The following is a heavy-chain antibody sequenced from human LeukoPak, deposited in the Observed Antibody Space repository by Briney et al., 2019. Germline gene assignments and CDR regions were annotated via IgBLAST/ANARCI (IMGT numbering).Heavy chain of an antibody. CDR1: GFTFSSYG. J-gene: IGHJ5*02. V-gene: IGHV3-33*06. CDR2: IWYDGSNK. CDR3: AKDLTVGATIDWFDP. Sequence: PGGSLRLSCAASGFTFSSYGMHWVRQAPGKGLGWVAVIWYDGSNKYYADSVKGRFTISRDNSKNTLYLQMNSLRAEDTAVYYRAKDLTVGATIDWFDPWGQGTLVAVSS. D-gene: IGHD1-26*01.